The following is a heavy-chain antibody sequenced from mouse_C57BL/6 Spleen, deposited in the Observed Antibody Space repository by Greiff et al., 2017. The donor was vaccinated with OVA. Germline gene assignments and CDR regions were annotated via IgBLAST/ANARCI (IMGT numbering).Heavy chain of an antibody. Sequence: VKLMESGAELVKPGASVKLSCKASGYTFTEYTIHWVKQRSGQGLEWIGWFYPGSGSIKYNEKFKDKATLTADKSSSTVYMELSILTSEDSAVYFCARHATYYYGSSYDYFDYWGQGTTLTVSS. CDR1: GYTFTEYT. J-gene: IGHJ2*01. CDR3: ARHATYYYGSSYDYFDY. D-gene: IGHD1-1*01. V-gene: IGHV1-62-2*01. CDR2: FYPGSGSI.